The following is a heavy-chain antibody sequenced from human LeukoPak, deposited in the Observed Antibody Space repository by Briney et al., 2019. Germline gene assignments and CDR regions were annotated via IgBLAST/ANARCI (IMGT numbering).Heavy chain of an antibody. V-gene: IGHV4-34*01. CDR2: INHSGSN. J-gene: IGHJ4*02. Sequence: PSDTLSLTCAVYGGSFSGYYWSWIRQPPGKWLEWIGEINHSGSNNYNPSLKSRVTISVDTSKNQFSLKLSFVTAADTAVYYCASITMVREGYWGQGTLVTVSS. CDR1: GGSFSGYY. CDR3: ASITMVREGY. D-gene: IGHD3-10*01.